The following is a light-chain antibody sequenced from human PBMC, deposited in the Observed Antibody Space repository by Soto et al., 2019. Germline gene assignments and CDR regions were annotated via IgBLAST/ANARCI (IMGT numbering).Light chain of an antibody. V-gene: IGLV8-61*01. J-gene: IGLJ1*01. Sequence: QTVVTQEPSFSVSPGGTVTLTCALSSGSVSSTYFPSWYQQTPGQAPRTLIYNTNARSSGVPERFSGSKSGNTASLTISGLQAADEADYYCSLYTSENAYVFGTGTKLTVL. CDR2: NTN. CDR1: SGSVSSTYF. CDR3: SLYTSENAYV.